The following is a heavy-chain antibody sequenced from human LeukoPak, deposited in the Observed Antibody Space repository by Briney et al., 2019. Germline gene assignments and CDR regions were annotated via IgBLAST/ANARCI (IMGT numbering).Heavy chain of an antibody. V-gene: IGHV3-23*01. D-gene: IGHD6-19*01. CDR3: ARIKGVAGRPVNWFDP. CDR1: GFTFSIYA. CDR2: ISGSGGTA. J-gene: IGHJ5*02. Sequence: GGSLRLSCAASGFTFSIYAMSWVRQAPGKGLEWVSAISGSGGTAYYADSVKGRFTISRDNAKNSLYLQMNSLRAEDTAVYYCARIKGVAGRPVNWFDPWGQGTLVTVSS.